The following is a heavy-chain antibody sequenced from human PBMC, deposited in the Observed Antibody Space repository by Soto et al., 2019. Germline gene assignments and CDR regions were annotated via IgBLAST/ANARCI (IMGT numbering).Heavy chain of an antibody. CDR1: GYTFTSYG. V-gene: IGHV1-18*01. Sequence: ASVKVSCKASGYTFTSYGISWVRQAPGQGLEWMGWISAYNGNTNYAQKLQGRVTMTTDTSTSTAYMELRSLRSDDTAVYYCARANERKSSIALADYWGQGTLVTVSS. CDR2: ISAYNGNT. J-gene: IGHJ4*02. D-gene: IGHD6-6*01. CDR3: ARANERKSSIALADY.